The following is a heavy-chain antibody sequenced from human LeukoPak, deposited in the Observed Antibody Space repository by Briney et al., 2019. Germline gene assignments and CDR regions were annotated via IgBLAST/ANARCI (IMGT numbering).Heavy chain of an antibody. D-gene: IGHD3-22*01. Sequence: ASVKVSCKASGYTFTGYYMHWVRQAPGQGLEWMGRINPNSGDTNYAQKFQGRVTMTRDTSISTAYMELSRLRSDDTAVYYCARSPTAYYYASSCCQAGTDYYYSYLDVWGKGTTVTVSS. J-gene: IGHJ6*03. CDR3: ARSPTAYYYASSCCQAGTDYYYSYLDV. V-gene: IGHV1-2*02. CDR1: GYTFTGYY. CDR2: INPNSGDT.